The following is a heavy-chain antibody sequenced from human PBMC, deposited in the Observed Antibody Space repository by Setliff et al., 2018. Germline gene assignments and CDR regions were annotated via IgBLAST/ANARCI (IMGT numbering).Heavy chain of an antibody. D-gene: IGHD1-26*01. V-gene: IGHV4-59*08. Sequence: SATLSLTCTVSGDSISGYYWTWIRQPPGKGLEWIGYVHSSGDTNYSPSLKSRITISLDTSKRQFSLKVTSVTAADTAVYYCARGLHSGTYWGTRPLGLDYWGQGSLVTVSS. CDR3: ARGLHSGTYWGTRPLGLDY. J-gene: IGHJ4*02. CDR1: GDSISGYY. CDR2: VHSSGDT.